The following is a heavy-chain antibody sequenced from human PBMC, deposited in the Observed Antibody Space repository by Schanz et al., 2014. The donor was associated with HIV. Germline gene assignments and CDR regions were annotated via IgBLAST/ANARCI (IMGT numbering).Heavy chain of an antibody. CDR3: AKTSYGWYFDY. J-gene: IGHJ4*02. D-gene: IGHD6-19*01. CDR2: MRGSDDST. Sequence: EVQLVASGGGLVQPGGSLRLSCVASGFTFSTYAMSWVRQAPGKGLEWVSGMRGSDDSTFYADSVKGRFTISRDNSKNTLYVQMNSLRAEDTAIYYCAKTSYGWYFDYWGQGTLVTVSS. CDR1: GFTFSTYA. V-gene: IGHV3-23*04.